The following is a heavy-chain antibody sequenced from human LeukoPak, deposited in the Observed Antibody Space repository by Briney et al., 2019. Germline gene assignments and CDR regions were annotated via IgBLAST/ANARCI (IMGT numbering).Heavy chain of an antibody. J-gene: IGHJ4*02. CDR2: IRYDGSNK. CDR1: GFTFGNYG. V-gene: IGHV3-30*02. Sequence: PGGSLRLSCAASGFTFGNYGMHWVRQAPGKGLEWVAFIRYDGSNKYYADSVKGRFTISRDNSKNTLYLQMNSLRAEDTAVYYCAKGIIAPPYYFDYWGQGTLVTVSS. CDR3: AKGIIAPPYYFDY. D-gene: IGHD3-10*01.